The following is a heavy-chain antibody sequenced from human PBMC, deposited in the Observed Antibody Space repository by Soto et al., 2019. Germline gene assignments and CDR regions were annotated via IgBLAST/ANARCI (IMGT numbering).Heavy chain of an antibody. D-gene: IGHD2-2*02. CDR3: AAERGLVGTAAIRGLET. J-gene: IGHJ5*02. Sequence: QVQLVQSGAEVRKPGSSVKVSCKASGGSFTSYAISWVRRAPGQGLEWIGGIIPLFCTPDYAQKFQGRVTITADESTSTAYLELKTLRPEDTALYGGAAERGLVGTAAIRGLETWAQRSLVTVTS. CDR1: GGSFTSYA. CDR2: IIPLFCTP. V-gene: IGHV1-69*01.